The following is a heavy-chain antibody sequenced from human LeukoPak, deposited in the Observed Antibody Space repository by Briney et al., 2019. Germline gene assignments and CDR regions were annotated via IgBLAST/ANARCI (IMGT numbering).Heavy chain of an antibody. D-gene: IGHD4-11*01. CDR3: ARLRSKYWFDP. CDR1: GFTVSSNY. J-gene: IGHJ5*02. V-gene: IGHV3-66*04. Sequence: PGGSLRLSCAASGFTVSSNYMSWVRQAPGTGLEWVSIIHNNGITHYADSVKGRFTISRDNAKNSLYLQMNSLRADDTAVYYCARLRSKYWFDPWGQGTLVTVSS. CDR2: IHNNGIT.